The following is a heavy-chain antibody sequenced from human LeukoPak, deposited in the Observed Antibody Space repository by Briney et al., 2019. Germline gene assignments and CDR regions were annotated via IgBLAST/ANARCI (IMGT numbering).Heavy chain of an antibody. CDR3: ASNYIGAFDI. CDR1: GFAFSSYS. D-gene: IGHD2-15*01. J-gene: IGHJ3*02. V-gene: IGHV3-21*01. CDR2: IGSSGSHI. Sequence: GGSLRLSCAASGFAFSSYSMNWVRQAPGKGLEWVSSIGSSGSHIYYADSVTGRFTISRDNATNSLYMLMTSLRAEDTAVYYCASNYIGAFDIWGQGTMVTVSS.